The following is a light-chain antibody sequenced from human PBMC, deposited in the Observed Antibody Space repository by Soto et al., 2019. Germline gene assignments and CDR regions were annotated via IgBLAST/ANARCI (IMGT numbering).Light chain of an antibody. J-gene: IGKJ1*01. CDR1: QSVSSNY. V-gene: IGKV3-20*01. CDR3: QQYDTSPRT. CDR2: GAS. Sequence: EIVLTQSPGTLSLSPGERATLSCRASQSVSSNYLAWYQQKRGQAPRLLIYGASSRATGIPTRFSGSGSGTVFTLTISRLETEDVAVYYCQQYDTSPRTFGQGTKVEI.